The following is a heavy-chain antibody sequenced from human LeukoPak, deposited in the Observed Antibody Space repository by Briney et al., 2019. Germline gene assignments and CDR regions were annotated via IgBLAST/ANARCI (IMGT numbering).Heavy chain of an antibody. CDR1: GFTFSKFA. CDR3: AKDSSSYDWGYMDV. V-gene: IGHV3-23*01. J-gene: IGHJ6*03. CDR2: IGGSDGRT. Sequence: GGSLRLSCVASGFTFSKFAMSWVRQAPGKGPEWVSLIGGSDGRTRYADSVKGRFTISRDNSKNTLYLQMNSLRAEDTAVYYCAKDSSSYDWGYMDVWGKGTTVTISS. D-gene: IGHD3-22*01.